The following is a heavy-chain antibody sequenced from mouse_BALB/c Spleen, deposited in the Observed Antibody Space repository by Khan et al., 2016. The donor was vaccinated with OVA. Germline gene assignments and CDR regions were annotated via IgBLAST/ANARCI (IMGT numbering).Heavy chain of an antibody. J-gene: IGHJ1*01. Sequence: QVQLQQPGAELVRPGASVKLSCKAAGYSFTSYWMNWVKQRPGQGLEWSGMIYPSDSETTLNQKFKDKSTLTVAKSSSTAYMQLSSPTSEHSAVFCDSRGTATTYWCFDVWGAGTKFTVSS. D-gene: IGHD2-13*01. CDR3: SRGTATTYWCFDV. V-gene: IGHV1S82*01. CDR2: IYPSDSET. CDR1: GYSFTSYW.